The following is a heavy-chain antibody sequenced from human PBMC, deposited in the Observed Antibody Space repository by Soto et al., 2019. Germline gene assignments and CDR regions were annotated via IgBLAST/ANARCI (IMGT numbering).Heavy chain of an antibody. CDR1: GYTFTSYG. CDR3: ARSGAYDSSGYRYYYYGMDV. Sequence: QVQLVQSGAEVKKPGASVKVSCKASGYTFTSYGISWVRQAPGQGLEWMGWISAYNGNTNYAQKLQGRVTMTTDTSTSTAYMELRSLRSDDTAVYYCARSGAYDSSGYRYYYYGMDVWGQGTTVTVSS. CDR2: ISAYNGNT. V-gene: IGHV1-18*01. J-gene: IGHJ6*02. D-gene: IGHD3-22*01.